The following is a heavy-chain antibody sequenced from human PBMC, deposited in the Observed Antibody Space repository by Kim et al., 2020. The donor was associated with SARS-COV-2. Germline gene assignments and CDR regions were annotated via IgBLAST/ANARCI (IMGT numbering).Heavy chain of an antibody. CDR1: GYTFTSYA. D-gene: IGHD3-3*01. CDR3: ARVLAPGAIFGVVIPNWFDP. V-gene: IGHV7-4-1*02. Sequence: ASVKVSCKASGYTFTSYAMNWVRQAPGQGLEWMGWINTNTGNPTYAQGFTGRFVFSLDTSVSTAYLQISSLKAEDTAVYYCARVLAPGAIFGVVIPNWFDPWGQGTLVTVSS. CDR2: INTNTGNP. J-gene: IGHJ5*02.